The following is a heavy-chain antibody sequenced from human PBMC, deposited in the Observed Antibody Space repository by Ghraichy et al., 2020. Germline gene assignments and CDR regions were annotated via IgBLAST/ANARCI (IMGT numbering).Heavy chain of an antibody. CDR3: ARDGTTVWPRLKNYYYGMDV. Sequence: ASVKVSCKASGYTFTGYYMHWVRQAPGQGLEWMGRINPNSGGTNYAQKFQGRVTMTRDTSISTAYMELSRLRSDDTAVYYCARDGTTVWPRLKNYYYGMDVWGQGTTVTVSS. V-gene: IGHV1-2*06. J-gene: IGHJ6*02. CDR2: INPNSGGT. D-gene: IGHD4-11*01. CDR1: GYTFTGYY.